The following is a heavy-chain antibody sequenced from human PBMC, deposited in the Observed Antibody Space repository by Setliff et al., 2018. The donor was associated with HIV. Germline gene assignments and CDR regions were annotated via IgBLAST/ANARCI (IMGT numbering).Heavy chain of an antibody. V-gene: IGHV4-4*02. CDR1: GGSISSSNW. CDR3: ARGNDSVWGSFRSPLKYFFDF. J-gene: IGHJ4*02. CDR2: IYHSGGT. Sequence: SETLSLTCAVSGGSISSSNWWGWVRQPPGKGLEWIGEIYHSGGTNYNPSLKSRVTISLDKSKNHFSLELRSVTAADTAVYYCARGNDSVWGSFRSPLKYFFDFWGQGTLVTVSS. D-gene: IGHD3-16*02.